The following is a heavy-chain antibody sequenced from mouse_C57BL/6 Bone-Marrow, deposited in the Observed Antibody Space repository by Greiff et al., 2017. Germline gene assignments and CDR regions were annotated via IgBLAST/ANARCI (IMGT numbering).Heavy chain of an antibody. V-gene: IGHV1-59*01. CDR2: IDPSDSYT. J-gene: IGHJ3*01. CDR1: GYTFTSYW. CDR3: TRRRLRRGGFAY. Sequence: QVQLQQPGAELVRPGTSVKLSCKASGYTFTSYWMHWVKQRPGQGLEWIGVIDPSDSYTNYNQKFKGKATLTVDTSSSPAYLQLSSLLSEDSAVYYCTRRRLRRGGFAYWGQGTLVTVSA. D-gene: IGHD2-4*01.